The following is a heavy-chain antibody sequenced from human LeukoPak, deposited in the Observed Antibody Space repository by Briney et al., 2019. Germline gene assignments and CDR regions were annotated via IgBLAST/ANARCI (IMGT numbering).Heavy chain of an antibody. CDR3: ARDYYGTGAIDY. D-gene: IGHD3-10*01. CDR2: IIPIFGTT. J-gene: IGHJ4*02. Sequence: SVKVSCKASGGTFSSYAISWVRQAPGQGLEWMGRIIPIFGTTNYAQKFQGRVTITTDESTSTAYMELSSLRSEDTAVYYCARDYYGTGAIDYWGQGTLVTVSS. V-gene: IGHV1-69*05. CDR1: GGTFSSYA.